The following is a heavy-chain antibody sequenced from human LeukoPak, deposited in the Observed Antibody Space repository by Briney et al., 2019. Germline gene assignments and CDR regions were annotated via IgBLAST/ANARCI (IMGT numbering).Heavy chain of an antibody. J-gene: IGHJ5*02. Sequence: ASVKVSCKASGYTFTGYYMHWVRQAPGQGLEWMGCINPNSGGTSYAQKFQGRVTMTRDTSISTAYMELSRLRSDDTAVYYCARGRITIFLFDPWGQGTLVTVSS. V-gene: IGHV1-2*02. D-gene: IGHD3-3*01. CDR3: ARGRITIFLFDP. CDR1: GYTFTGYY. CDR2: INPNSGGT.